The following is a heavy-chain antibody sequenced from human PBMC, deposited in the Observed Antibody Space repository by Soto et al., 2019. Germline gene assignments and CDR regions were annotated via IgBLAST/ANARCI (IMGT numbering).Heavy chain of an antibody. J-gene: IGHJ6*02. CDR1: GFTFSSYA. CDR3: ARDYNYDFWSGYYGYYYYGMDV. Sequence: GGSLRLSCAASGFTFSSYAMHWVRQAPGKGLEWVAVISYDGSNKYYADSVKGRFTISRDNSKNTLYLQMNSLRAEDTAVYYCARDYNYDFWSGYYGYYYYGMDVWGQGTTVTVSS. CDR2: ISYDGSNK. V-gene: IGHV3-30-3*01. D-gene: IGHD3-3*01.